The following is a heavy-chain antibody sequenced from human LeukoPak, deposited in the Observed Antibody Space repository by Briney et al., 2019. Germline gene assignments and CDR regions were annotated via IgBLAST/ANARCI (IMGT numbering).Heavy chain of an antibody. Sequence: PGGSLRLSWSASGFTFSSFLMHWVRQAPGKGLEWVAVISSDGDDKYYADSVKGRFRISRDNSKKTLFLQMNGLRTEDTAVYHCHFVAVTARSPPDAFDVCGQGTLVTVAS. V-gene: IGHV3-30*01. D-gene: IGHD2-21*02. J-gene: IGHJ3*01. CDR3: HFVAVTARSPPDAFDV. CDR2: ISSDGDDK. CDR1: GFTFSSFL.